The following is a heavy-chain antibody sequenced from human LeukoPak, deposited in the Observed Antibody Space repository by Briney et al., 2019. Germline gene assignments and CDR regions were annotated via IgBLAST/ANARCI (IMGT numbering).Heavy chain of an antibody. J-gene: IGHJ3*02. CDR1: GFTFKSCW. CDR2: IKEDGSEK. Sequence: GGSLRLSCAASGFTFKSCWMSWVRQPAGKGLEWVANIKEDGSEKYYVDSVKGRFTISRDNAENSLSLQMNSLRVEDTAVYYCTGRSSRSCNDAFDIWGQGTMVTVSS. V-gene: IGHV3-7*01. D-gene: IGHD6-13*01. CDR3: TGRSSRSCNDAFDI.